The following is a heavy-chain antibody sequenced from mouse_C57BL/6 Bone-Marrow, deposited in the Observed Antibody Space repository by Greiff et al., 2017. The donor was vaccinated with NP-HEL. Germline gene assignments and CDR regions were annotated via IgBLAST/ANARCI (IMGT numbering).Heavy chain of an antibody. V-gene: IGHV14-2*01. CDR3: ARYYGKNY. CDR2: IDPEWGET. CDR1: GFNIKDYY. Sequence: VQLKQSGAELVKPGASVKLSCTASGFNIKDYYMHWVKQRTEQGLEWIGRIDPEWGETKYAPKFQGKATITADTSSNTAYLQLSSLTSEDTAVYYCARYYGKNYWGQGTTLTVSS. D-gene: IGHD2-1*01. J-gene: IGHJ2*01.